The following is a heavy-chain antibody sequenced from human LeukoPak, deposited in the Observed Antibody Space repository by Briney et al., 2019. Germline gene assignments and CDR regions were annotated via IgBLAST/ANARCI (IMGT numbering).Heavy chain of an antibody. CDR1: GGSISCGDYY. J-gene: IGHJ5*02. CDR2: IFYSGNT. Sequence: SETLSLTCTVSGGSISCGDYYWSWIRQPPGKGLKWIGYIFYSGNTYYNPSLKSRVTISVDTSKNQFSLKLSSVTAADTAVYYCAREGYSSSWSNWFDPWGQGTLVTVSS. D-gene: IGHD6-13*01. V-gene: IGHV4-30-4*02. CDR3: AREGYSSSWSNWFDP.